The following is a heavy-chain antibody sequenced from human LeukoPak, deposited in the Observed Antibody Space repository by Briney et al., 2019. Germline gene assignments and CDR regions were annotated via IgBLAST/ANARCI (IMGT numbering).Heavy chain of an antibody. J-gene: IGHJ4*02. CDR2: ISGSGGST. CDR1: GFTFSSYA. CDR3: AKRGHYSINWYHYFDY. D-gene: IGHD6-13*01. V-gene: IGHV3-23*01. Sequence: GGSLRLSCAASGFTFSSYAMSWVRQAPGKGLEWVSAISGSGGSTYYADSVKGRFTISRDNSKNTLYLQMNSLRPDDTAVYYCAKRGHYSINWYHYFDYWGQGTLVTVSS.